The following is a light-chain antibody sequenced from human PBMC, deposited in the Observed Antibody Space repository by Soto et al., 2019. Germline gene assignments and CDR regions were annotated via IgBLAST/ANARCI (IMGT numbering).Light chain of an antibody. CDR1: QSVSNY. V-gene: IGKV3-20*01. J-gene: IGKJ1*01. Sequence: EIVLTQSPGTLSLSPGDRATLSCRASQSVSNYLVWYQQKPGHAPRLLISGASSRATGIPDRFSGSGSGTEFTLTIRRLEPEDFAVYYCQQYGGSPQTFGQGTKVEIK. CDR2: GAS. CDR3: QQYGGSPQT.